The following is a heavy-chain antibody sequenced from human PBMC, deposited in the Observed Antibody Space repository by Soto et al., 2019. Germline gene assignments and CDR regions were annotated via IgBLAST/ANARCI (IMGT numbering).Heavy chain of an antibody. V-gene: IGHV1-3*01. D-gene: IGHD6-13*01. Sequence: GASVKVSCKASGYTFTSYAMHWVRQAPGQRLEWMGWINAGNGNTKYSQKFQGRVTITTDPSTSTAYMELRSLRSEDTAVYYCARGDIAAAGIVGDYYYYGMDVWGQGTTVTVSS. CDR3: ARGDIAAAGIVGDYYYYGMDV. J-gene: IGHJ6*02. CDR2: INAGNGNT. CDR1: GYTFTSYA.